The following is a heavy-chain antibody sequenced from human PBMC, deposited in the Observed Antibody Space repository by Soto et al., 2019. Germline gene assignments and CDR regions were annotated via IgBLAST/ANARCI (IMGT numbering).Heavy chain of an antibody. D-gene: IGHD3-10*01. V-gene: IGHV4-59*01. CDR2: IYYSGST. J-gene: IGHJ6*03. Sequence: SETLSLTCTVSGGSISIYYWSWIRQPPGKGLEWIGNIYYSGSTNYNPSLKSRVTISVDTSKNQFSLKLSSVSAADTAVYYCARAEAGTTMARSHMDVWGKGITVTVSS. CDR1: GGSISIYY. CDR3: ARAEAGTTMARSHMDV.